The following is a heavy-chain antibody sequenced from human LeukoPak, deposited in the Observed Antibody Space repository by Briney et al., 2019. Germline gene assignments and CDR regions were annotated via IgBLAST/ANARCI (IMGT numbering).Heavy chain of an antibody. D-gene: IGHD3-10*01. V-gene: IGHV4-39*07. J-gene: IGHJ6*03. CDR1: GGSITSSNNN. CDR2: IHYSGSA. CDR3: ARVEIGSGAYYRYYYYMDV. Sequence: PSETLSLTCTVPGGSITSSNNNWGWIRQPPGKGLEWIGSIHYSGSAYYNPSLQSRVTISLDTSKRQFSLRLSTVTAADTAVYYCARVEIGSGAYYRYYYYMDVWGKGTTVTVSS.